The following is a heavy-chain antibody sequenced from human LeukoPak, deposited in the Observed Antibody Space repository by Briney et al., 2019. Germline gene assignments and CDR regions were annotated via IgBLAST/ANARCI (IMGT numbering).Heavy chain of an antibody. J-gene: IGHJ4*02. CDR1: GGSISSSSYY. CDR2: IYYSGST. D-gene: IGHD5-18*01. CDR3: ARQVGYSYGFYFDY. V-gene: IGHV4-39*01. Sequence: SETLSLTCTVSGGSISSSSYYWGWIRQPPGKGLEWIGSIYYSGSTYYNPSLKSRVTISVDTSKNQFSLKLSSVTAADTAVYYCARQVGYSYGFYFDYWGRGSLVTVSS.